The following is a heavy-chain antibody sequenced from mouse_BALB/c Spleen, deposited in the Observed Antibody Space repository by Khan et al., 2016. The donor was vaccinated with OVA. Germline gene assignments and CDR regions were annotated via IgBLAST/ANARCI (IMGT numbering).Heavy chain of an antibody. CDR3: GKIYGGDFDY. Sequence: EVQLQESGPGLVKPSPSLSLTCTVTGYSITSDYVRNLIRQFPGNILEWMGYISYSGNTKYNPSLKSRISITRDTSKNQFFLQLNSVTTEDTATYYYGKIYGGDFDYWGQGTTLTVSS. CDR2: ISYSGNT. J-gene: IGHJ2*01. CDR1: GYSITSDYV. V-gene: IGHV3-2*02. D-gene: IGHD1-1*01.